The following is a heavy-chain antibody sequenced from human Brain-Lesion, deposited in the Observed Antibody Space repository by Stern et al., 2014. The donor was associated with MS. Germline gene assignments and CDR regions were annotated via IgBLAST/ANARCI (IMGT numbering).Heavy chain of an antibody. CDR3: ARVTEFLRFFYPDY. J-gene: IGHJ4*02. Sequence: QVQLQESGPGLVKPSQTLSLTCTVSGGAVSIGDRYWSWIRQHPEKGLEWIGFISYSGTTCYNPSLDSRVTISMDRSKNQFSLKLRSVTAADTAVYYCARVTEFLRFFYPDYWGQGIRVTVSP. CDR2: ISYSGTT. V-gene: IGHV4-31*03. D-gene: IGHD3-3*01. CDR1: GGAVSIGDRY.